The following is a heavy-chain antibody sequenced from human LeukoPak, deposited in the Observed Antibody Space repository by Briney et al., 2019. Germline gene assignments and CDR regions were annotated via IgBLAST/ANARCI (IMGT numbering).Heavy chain of an antibody. CDR1: GFTFSSYE. CDR2: ISSSGSTI. V-gene: IGHV3-48*03. D-gene: IGHD3-10*02. CDR3: AELGITMIGGV. J-gene: IGHJ6*04. Sequence: GGSLRLSCAASGFTFSSYEMDWVRQAPGKGMEWVSYISSSGSTIYYADSVKGRFTISRDNAKNSLYLQMNRLRAEDTAVYYCAELGITMIGGVWGKGTTVTISS.